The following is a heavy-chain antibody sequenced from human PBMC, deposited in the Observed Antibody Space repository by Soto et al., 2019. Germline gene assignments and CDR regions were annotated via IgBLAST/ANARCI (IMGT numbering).Heavy chain of an antibody. V-gene: IGHV3-30-3*01. CDR3: ARDAIAKDGIWLMDS. D-gene: IGHD3-16*01. Sequence: PVGSLRLSCAVSGFTFSTYAMYWVRQAPGKGLEWVAVISYDGNDKYYADSVRGRFTISRDNSKNTLYLQMNSLRAGDTAVYYCARDAIAKDGIWLMDSWGQGTVVTVSS. J-gene: IGHJ5*02. CDR1: GFTFSTYA. CDR2: ISYDGNDK.